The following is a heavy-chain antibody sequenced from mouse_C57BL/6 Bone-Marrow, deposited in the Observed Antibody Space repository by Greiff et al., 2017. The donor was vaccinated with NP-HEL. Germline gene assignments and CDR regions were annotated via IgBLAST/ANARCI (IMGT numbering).Heavy chain of an antibody. Sequence: QVQLQQSGAELVKPGASVKISCKASGYAFSSYWMNWVKQRPGKGLEWIGQIYPGDGDTNYNGKFKGKAKLTADKSSSTAYMQLSSLTSEDSAVYFCATIDSSGYWFAYWGQGTLVTVSA. CDR1: GYAFSSYW. D-gene: IGHD3-2*02. J-gene: IGHJ3*01. CDR2: IYPGDGDT. V-gene: IGHV1-80*01. CDR3: ATIDSSGYWFAY.